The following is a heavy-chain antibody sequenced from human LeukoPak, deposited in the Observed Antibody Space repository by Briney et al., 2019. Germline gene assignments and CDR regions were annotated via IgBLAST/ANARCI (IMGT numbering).Heavy chain of an antibody. Sequence: GGSLRLSCAASGFTFSNYRMNWVRQAPGKGLEWVSYISSSSSTINYADSVKGRFTISRDNAQNSLYLEMSSLRDEDTAVYYWVRDGANGQGLMGAYWGKGTLSPSPQ. CDR1: GFTFSNYR. CDR2: ISSSSSTI. D-gene: IGHD6-19*01. V-gene: IGHV3-48*02. J-gene: IGHJ4*02. CDR3: VRDGANGQGLMGAY.